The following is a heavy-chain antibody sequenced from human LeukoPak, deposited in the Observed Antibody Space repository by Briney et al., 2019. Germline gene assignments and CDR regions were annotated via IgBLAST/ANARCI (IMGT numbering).Heavy chain of an antibody. CDR1: GYTFTGYY. CDR2: INPNSGGT. D-gene: IGHD5-12*01. Sequence: ASVKVSCKASGYTFTGYYMHWVRQAPGQGLEWMGWINPNSGGTNYAQKLQGRVTMTTDTSTSTAYMELRSLRSDDTAVYYCARRSSGYDYYYYYGMDVWGKGTTVTVSS. V-gene: IGHV1-2*02. CDR3: ARRSSGYDYYYYYGMDV. J-gene: IGHJ6*04.